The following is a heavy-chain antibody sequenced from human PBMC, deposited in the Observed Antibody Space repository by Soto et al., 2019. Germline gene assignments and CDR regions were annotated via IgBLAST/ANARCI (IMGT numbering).Heavy chain of an antibody. Sequence: EVQLLESGGGLVQRGGSLRLSCAASGFTFNNYAMSWVRQAPGKGLEWVSTISGSGDSAYNADSVTGRFTISRDNSKNTLYLQMNSLRDEDTAVYYCAKGVTGVDYYGMDVWGQGTTVTVSS. CDR1: GFTFNNYA. J-gene: IGHJ6*02. CDR3: AKGVTGVDYYGMDV. D-gene: IGHD7-27*01. CDR2: ISGSGDSA. V-gene: IGHV3-23*01.